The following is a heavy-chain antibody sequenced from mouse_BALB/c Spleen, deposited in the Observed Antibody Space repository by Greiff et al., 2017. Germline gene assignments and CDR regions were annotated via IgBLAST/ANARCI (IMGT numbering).Heavy chain of an antibody. CDR1: GYTFTSYW. CDR3: TRLLGRSAMDY. CDR2: IYPSDSYT. V-gene: IGHV1-69*02. J-gene: IGHJ4*01. Sequence: VQLQQSGAELVRPGASVKLSCKASGYTFTSYWINWVKQRPGQGLEWIGNIYPSDSYTNYNQKFKDKATLTVDKSSSTAYMQLSSPTSEDSAVYYCTRLLGRSAMDYWGQGTSVTVSS. D-gene: IGHD4-1*01.